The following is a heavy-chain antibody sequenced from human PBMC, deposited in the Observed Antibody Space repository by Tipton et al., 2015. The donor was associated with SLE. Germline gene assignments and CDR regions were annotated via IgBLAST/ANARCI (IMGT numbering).Heavy chain of an antibody. Sequence: TLSLTCAISGYSISSGYYWSWIRQPPGKGLEWIGYIYTNERSDYDPSLKSRVTMSVDTSKNHFSLKVNSVTAADTAVYYCARVWAGEGDVFDIWGQGTMVSVSS. V-gene: IGHV4-4*08. J-gene: IGHJ3*02. D-gene: IGHD3-16*01. CDR3: ARVWAGEGDVFDI. CDR1: GYSISSGYY. CDR2: IYTNERS.